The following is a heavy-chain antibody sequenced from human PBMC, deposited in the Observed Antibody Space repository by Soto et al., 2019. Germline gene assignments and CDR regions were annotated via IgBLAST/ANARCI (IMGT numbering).Heavy chain of an antibody. CDR3: ARLYYYDSSGYYRYFQH. Sequence: EVQLLESGGGLVQPGGSLRLSCAASGFTFSSYAMSWVRQAPGKGLEWVSAISGSGGSTYYADSVKGRFTISRDNSKNTLYLQMNSLRAEDTAVYYCARLYYYDSSGYYRYFQHWGQGTLVTVSS. V-gene: IGHV3-23*01. CDR1: GFTFSSYA. CDR2: ISGSGGST. J-gene: IGHJ1*01. D-gene: IGHD3-22*01.